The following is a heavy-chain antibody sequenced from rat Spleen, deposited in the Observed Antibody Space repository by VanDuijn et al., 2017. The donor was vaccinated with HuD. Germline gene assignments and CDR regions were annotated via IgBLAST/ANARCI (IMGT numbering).Heavy chain of an antibody. Sequence: QVQLKESGPGLVQPSQTLSLTCTVSGFSLTSYHVSWVRQPPGKGLGWMGVIWTGGSTAYNSLFKSRLSNTRDISKSQVFLKRNSLQTEDTAMYFCARPNYWGQGVMVTVSS. CDR3: ARPNY. CDR1: GFSLTSYH. CDR2: IWTGGST. J-gene: IGHJ2*01. V-gene: IGHV2-43*01.